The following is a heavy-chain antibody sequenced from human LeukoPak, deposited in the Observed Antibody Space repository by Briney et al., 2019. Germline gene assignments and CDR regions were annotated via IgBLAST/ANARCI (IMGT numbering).Heavy chain of an antibody. J-gene: IGHJ4*02. D-gene: IGHD6-19*01. CDR1: GFTVSNNY. V-gene: IGHV3-53*01. CDR3: ARGLKYSSGWFYFDY. Sequence: GGSLCLTCAASGFTVSNNYMSWVRQAPGKGLEWVSVIYSGGSTYYADSVKGRFTISRDNSKNTVYLQMNSLRAEDTAVYYCARGLKYSSGWFYFDYWVQGTLVTVSS. CDR2: IYSGGST.